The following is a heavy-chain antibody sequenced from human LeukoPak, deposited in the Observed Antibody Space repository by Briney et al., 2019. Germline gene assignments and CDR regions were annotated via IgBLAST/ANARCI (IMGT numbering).Heavy chain of an antibody. D-gene: IGHD3-22*01. Sequence: ASVKVSCKVSGYTLTELSMHWVRQAPGKGLEWMGGFDPEDGETIYAQKFQGRVTMTEDTSTDTAYMELSSLRSEDTAVYYCATSPLTYYYDSSGYAIDYWGQGTLVTVSS. J-gene: IGHJ4*02. V-gene: IGHV1-24*01. CDR1: GYTLTELS. CDR2: FDPEDGET. CDR3: ATSPLTYYYDSSGYAIDY.